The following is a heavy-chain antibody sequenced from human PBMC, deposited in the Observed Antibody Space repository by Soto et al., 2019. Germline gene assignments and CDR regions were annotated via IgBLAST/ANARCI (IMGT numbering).Heavy chain of an antibody. D-gene: IGHD3-10*01. CDR1: GLTFSSYE. J-gene: IGHJ4*02. Sequence: GGSLRLSCAASGLTFSSYEMNWVRQAPGKGLEWVSYISSSGSTIYYADSVKGRFTISRDNAKNSLYLQMNSLRAEDTAVYYCARGSPTYYYGSGSYLAFDYWGQGTLVPVSS. V-gene: IGHV3-48*03. CDR3: ARGSPTYYYGSGSYLAFDY. CDR2: ISSSGSTI.